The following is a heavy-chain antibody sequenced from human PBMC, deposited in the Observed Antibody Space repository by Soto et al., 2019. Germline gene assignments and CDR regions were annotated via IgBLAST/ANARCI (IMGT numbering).Heavy chain of an antibody. Sequence: SETLSLTCAVYGGSFSGYYWSWIRQPPGKGLEWIGEINHSGSTNYNPSLKSRVTISVDTSKNQFSLKLSSVTAADTAVYYCARVRNSGYYYYGMDVWGQGTTVT. J-gene: IGHJ6*02. V-gene: IGHV4-34*01. CDR2: INHSGST. CDR3: ARVRNSGYYYYGMDV. CDR1: GGSFSGYY.